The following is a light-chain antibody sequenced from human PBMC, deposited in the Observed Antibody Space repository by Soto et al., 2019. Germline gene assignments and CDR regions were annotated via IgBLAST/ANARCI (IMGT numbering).Light chain of an antibody. CDR1: QSVSNN. CDR2: HAS. V-gene: IGKV3-15*01. Sequence: EIVMTQSPATLSVSPGERATLSCRASQSVSNNLAWYQQKPGQAPRLLIYHASTGATGIPARFSGSGSGTDLTLTISSLQPEDFAVYYCQQYNEWPLTFGGGTKVEIK. J-gene: IGKJ4*01. CDR3: QQYNEWPLT.